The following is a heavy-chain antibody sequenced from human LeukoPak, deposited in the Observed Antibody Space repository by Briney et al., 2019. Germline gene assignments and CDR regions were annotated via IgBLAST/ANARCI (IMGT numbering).Heavy chain of an antibody. Sequence: GESLKISCKASGYSFTNYWIGWVRQMPGKGLEWMGIIYPGESDTRYSPSFQGQVTISADKSISTAYLQRSSLQASDTAMYYCATYAGSSSKYSQDWGQGTLVTVSS. D-gene: IGHD3-10*01. CDR1: GYSFTNYW. J-gene: IGHJ1*01. CDR2: IYPGESDT. V-gene: IGHV5-51*01. CDR3: ATYAGSSSKYSQD.